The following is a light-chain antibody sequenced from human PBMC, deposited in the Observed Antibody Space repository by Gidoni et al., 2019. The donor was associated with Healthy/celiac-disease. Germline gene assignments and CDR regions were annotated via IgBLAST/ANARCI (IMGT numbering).Light chain of an antibody. CDR1: QGISSY. Sequence: DIQLTQSPSFLSASVGDRVTITCRASQGISSYVAWYQQKPGNAPKLLIYAASTLQSGVPSRFRGSGSGTEFTLTISSLQPEDFATYYCQQLNSYPPPFGPGTKVDIK. J-gene: IGKJ3*01. CDR3: QQLNSYPPP. CDR2: AAS. V-gene: IGKV1-9*01.